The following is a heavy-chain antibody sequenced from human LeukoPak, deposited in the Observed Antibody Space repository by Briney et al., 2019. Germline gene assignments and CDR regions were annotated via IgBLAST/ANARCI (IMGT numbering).Heavy chain of an antibody. CDR1: GFSFFTDKVG. CDR3: AHTPLIYGNSRYYYKGFDS. CDR2: IYWDDDQ. V-gene: IGHV2-5*02. J-gene: IGHJ4*02. Sequence: SGPTLVKPTQTLTLTCTFSGFSFFTDKVGGGWSRQPPGKALEWLALIYWDDDQRYSPSLKSRLSITKDTSRSQVVLTLTNMDPVDTATYYCAHTPLIYGNSRYYYKGFDSWGQGTLVTVSS. D-gene: IGHD3-22*01.